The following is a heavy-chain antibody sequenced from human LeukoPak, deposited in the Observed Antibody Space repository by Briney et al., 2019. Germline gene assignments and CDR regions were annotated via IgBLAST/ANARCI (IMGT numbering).Heavy chain of an antibody. Sequence: GGSLRLSCAASGFTFSSYDMTWVRQAPGRGLEWVSSIRPSGDNTYYGDSVKGRFTISRDNSKNTLYPQMNSLRAEDTAVYYCAKDLVSGYSYGSHAFDIWGQGTMVTVSS. CDR1: GFTFSSYD. CDR3: AKDLVSGYSYGSHAFDI. J-gene: IGHJ3*02. V-gene: IGHV3-23*01. CDR2: IRPSGDNT. D-gene: IGHD5-18*01.